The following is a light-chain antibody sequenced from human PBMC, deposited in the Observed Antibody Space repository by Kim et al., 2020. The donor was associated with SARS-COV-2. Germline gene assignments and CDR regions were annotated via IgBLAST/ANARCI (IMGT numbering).Light chain of an antibody. CDR1: QSISDW. Sequence: YASVGDSVTLTCQDSQSISDWLAWYQQKPGKAPNLLIYKASTLESGVTSRFRGIGSGTEFSLTISSLQPDDFATYYCQHYNSYPYTFGQGTKLEI. J-gene: IGKJ2*01. CDR2: KAS. V-gene: IGKV1-5*03. CDR3: QHYNSYPYT.